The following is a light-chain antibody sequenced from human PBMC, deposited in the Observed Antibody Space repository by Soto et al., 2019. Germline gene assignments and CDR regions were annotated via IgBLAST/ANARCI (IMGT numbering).Light chain of an antibody. J-gene: IGLJ1*01. Sequence: SYELTQPPSVSVSPGQTASITCSGEKLGDKYACWYQQKPGQSPVLVIYQDSKRPSGIPERFSGSNSGNTATLTISGTQGMDEADYYCQAWDSSTGVFGTGTKGTVL. CDR3: QAWDSSTGV. CDR2: QDS. V-gene: IGLV3-1*01. CDR1: KLGDKY.